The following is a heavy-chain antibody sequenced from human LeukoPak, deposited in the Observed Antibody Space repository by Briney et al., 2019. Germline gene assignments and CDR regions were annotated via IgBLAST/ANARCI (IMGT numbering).Heavy chain of an antibody. CDR3: AMVEVSSSCPID. J-gene: IGHJ4*02. CDR1: GFTFSSYG. V-gene: IGHV3-30*03. CDR2: ISYDGSNK. D-gene: IGHD6-13*01. Sequence: GRSLRLSCAASGFTFSSYGMHWVRQAPGKGLEWVAVISYDGSNKYYADSVKGRFTISRDNSKNTLYLQMNSLRAEDTAMYYCAMVEVSSSCPIDWGQGTLVTVSS.